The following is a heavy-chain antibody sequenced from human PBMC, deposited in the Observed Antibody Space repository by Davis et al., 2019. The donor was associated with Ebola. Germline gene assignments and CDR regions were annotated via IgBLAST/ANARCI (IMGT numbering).Heavy chain of an antibody. CDR1: GGTFSTYA. CDR2: IIPIFGTA. Sequence: SVKVSCKASGGTFSTYAISWVRQAPGQGLEWMGGIIPIFGTANYAQKFQGRVTITADESTSTAYMELSSLRSEDTAVYYCARTTIGKPGYSSSWYAENYYFDYWGQGTLVTVSS. CDR3: ARTTIGKPGYSSSWYAENYYFDY. D-gene: IGHD6-13*01. J-gene: IGHJ4*02. V-gene: IGHV1-69*13.